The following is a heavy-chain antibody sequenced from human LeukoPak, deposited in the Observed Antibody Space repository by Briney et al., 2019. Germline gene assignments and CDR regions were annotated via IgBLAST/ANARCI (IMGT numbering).Heavy chain of an antibody. J-gene: IGHJ4*02. CDR3: ARGRTTVVTSYYFDY. V-gene: IGHV4-59*12. CDR2: IYHSGST. D-gene: IGHD4-23*01. CDR1: GGSISSYY. Sequence: SETLSLTCTVSGGSISSYYWSWIRQPPGKGLEWIGYIYHSGSTYYNPSLKSRVTISVDRSKNQFSLKLSSVTAADTAVYYCARGRTTVVTSYYFDYWGQGTLVTVSS.